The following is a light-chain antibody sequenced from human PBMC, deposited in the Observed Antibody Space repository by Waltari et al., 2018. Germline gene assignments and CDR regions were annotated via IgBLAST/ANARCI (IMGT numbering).Light chain of an antibody. CDR2: DVS. Sequence: QSALTQPRSVSGSPGQSVTISCTGTLSDVGGSNYVSWYQPLPDKAPTVVIYDVSRRPSGVPDRFTGSRSGNTATLTISGLQAEDEADYHCCSYAGTYTWLFGGGTKLTVL. CDR1: LSDVGGSNY. V-gene: IGLV2-11*01. J-gene: IGLJ3*02. CDR3: CSYAGTYTWL.